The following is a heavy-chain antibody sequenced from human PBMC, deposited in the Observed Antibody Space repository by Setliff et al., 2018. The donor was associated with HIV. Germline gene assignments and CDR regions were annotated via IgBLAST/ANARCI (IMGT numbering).Heavy chain of an antibody. CDR1: GGTLSNYV. J-gene: IGHJ5*02. D-gene: IGHD3-10*01. CDR3: ARDPPVFMVRGAYNWFDP. V-gene: IGHV1-69*13. CDR2: IIPMYNIP. Sequence: GASVKVSCKTSGGTLSNYVITWVRQAPGQGLEWMGMIIPMYNIPAYAQKFQGRVTFTADGSTSTAYMELSSLSSEDTAVYYCARDPPVFMVRGAYNWFDPWGQGTLVTAPQ.